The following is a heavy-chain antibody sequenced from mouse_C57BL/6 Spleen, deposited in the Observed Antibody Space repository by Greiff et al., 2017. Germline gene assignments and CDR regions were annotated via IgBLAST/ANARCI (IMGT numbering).Heavy chain of an antibody. Sequence: SGAELVRPGASVKLSCKASGYTFTDYYINWVKQRPGQGLEWIARIYPGSGNTYYNEKFKGKATLTAEKSSSTAYMQLSSLTSEDSAVYFCARDSSGYVPFAYWGQGTLVTVSA. J-gene: IGHJ3*01. CDR3: ARDSSGYVPFAY. V-gene: IGHV1-76*01. CDR2: IYPGSGNT. D-gene: IGHD3-2*02. CDR1: GYTFTDYY.